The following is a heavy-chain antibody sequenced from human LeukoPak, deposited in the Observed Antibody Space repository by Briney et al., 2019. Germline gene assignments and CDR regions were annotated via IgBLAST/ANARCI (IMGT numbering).Heavy chain of an antibody. Sequence: ASVKVSCKASGYTFTDYYMHWVRQAPGQGLEWMGWINPNSGGTSSAQKFQGRVTMTRDTSITTVYMEVSWLTSDDTAIYYCARADRLHGGPYLIGPWGQGTLVTVSS. J-gene: IGHJ5*02. V-gene: IGHV1-2*02. CDR1: GYTFTDYY. CDR2: INPNSGGT. CDR3: ARADRLHGGPYLIGP. D-gene: IGHD2-21*01.